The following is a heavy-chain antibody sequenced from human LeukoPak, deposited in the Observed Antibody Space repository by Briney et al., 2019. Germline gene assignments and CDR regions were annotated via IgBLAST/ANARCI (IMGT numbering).Heavy chain of an antibody. V-gene: IGHV3-23*01. CDR1: GFTFSSYT. CDR3: ARDPGYSYGYDY. Sequence: GGSLRLSCAASGFTFSSYTMSWVRQAPGQGLEWVSAISGSGDTTYYADSVKGRFTISRDNSKNTLYLQMNSLRAEDTAVYYCARDPGYSYGYDYWGQGTLVTVSS. D-gene: IGHD5-18*01. J-gene: IGHJ4*02. CDR2: ISGSGDTT.